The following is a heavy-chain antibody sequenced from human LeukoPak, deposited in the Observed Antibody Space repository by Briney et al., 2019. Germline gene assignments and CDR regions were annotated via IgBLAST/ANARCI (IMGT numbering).Heavy chain of an antibody. CDR1: GYTFTSYF. CDR2: IHPSGSST. D-gene: IGHD3-16*01. J-gene: IGHJ4*01. V-gene: IGHV1-46*01. CDR3: ARDKGKSATGASLGD. Sequence: GASLKVSCKASGYTFTSYFMHWVRQAPRQALEWMGIIHPSGSSTNYAQEFQGRVMMTKDITTRTVYMEMSSLRSEDTAVYYCARDKGKSATGASLGDWGNGTLVTVSS.